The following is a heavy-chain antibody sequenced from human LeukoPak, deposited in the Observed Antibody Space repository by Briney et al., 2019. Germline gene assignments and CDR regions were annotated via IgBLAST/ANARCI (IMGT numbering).Heavy chain of an antibody. J-gene: IGHJ4*02. CDR1: GFTFNTYA. V-gene: IGHV3-23*01. CDR3: AKGNSGYNSGYYYHFFDY. D-gene: IGHD5-12*01. Sequence: GGSLRLSCAAPGFTFNTYAMSWVRQAPGEGPEWVSSIGGGGGTYYADSLKGRFTISRENSKNTLYLQMNSLRAEDTAVYYCAKGNSGYNSGYYYHFFDYWGQGTLVTVSS. CDR2: IGGGGGT.